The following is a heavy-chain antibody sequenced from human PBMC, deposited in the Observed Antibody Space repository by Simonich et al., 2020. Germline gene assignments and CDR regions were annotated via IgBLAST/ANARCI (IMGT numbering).Heavy chain of an antibody. CDR2: ILPVDSDT. Sequence: EVQLVQSVAEVKKPGESLKISCKGSGYSFTSYWIGWVRQMPGKGLEWMGVILPVDSDTSSSPAFHGPVTISADKSISTAYLQWSSLKASDTAMYYCARQLNDFDIWGQGTMVTVSS. D-gene: IGHD1-1*01. CDR1: GYSFTSYW. V-gene: IGHV5-51*01. CDR3: ARQLNDFDI. J-gene: IGHJ3*02.